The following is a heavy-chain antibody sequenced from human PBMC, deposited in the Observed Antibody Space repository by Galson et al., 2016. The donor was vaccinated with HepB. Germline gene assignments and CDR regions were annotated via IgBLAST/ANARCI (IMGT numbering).Heavy chain of an antibody. CDR1: GFTLSSYE. V-gene: IGHV3-48*03. CDR2: ISGGGSTI. Sequence: SLRLSCAASGFTLSSYEMNWVRQAPGKGLEWVSYISGGGSTIYYADSVKGRFTVSRDKAKNSLYLQMTSLRAEDTAVYYCARGSGTLGYWSNNTCYDAFDMWSQGTMVTV. CDR3: ARGSGTLGYWSNNTCYDAFDM. J-gene: IGHJ3*02. D-gene: IGHD2-2*01.